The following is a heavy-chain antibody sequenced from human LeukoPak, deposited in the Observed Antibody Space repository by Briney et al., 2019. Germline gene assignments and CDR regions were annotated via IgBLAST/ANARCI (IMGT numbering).Heavy chain of an antibody. Sequence: GESLRLSCAASGFAFSDHCMDWVRQAPGEGLEWVARIRDKGSSHTTEYAASVKGRFTISRDDSKNSLYLQMNSLKIQDTAVYYCARGPGRGGEMDVWGQGTTVTVSS. CDR3: ARGPGRGGEMDV. J-gene: IGHJ6*02. D-gene: IGHD2-21*01. CDR1: GFAFSDHC. V-gene: IGHV3-72*01. CDR2: IRDKGSSHTT.